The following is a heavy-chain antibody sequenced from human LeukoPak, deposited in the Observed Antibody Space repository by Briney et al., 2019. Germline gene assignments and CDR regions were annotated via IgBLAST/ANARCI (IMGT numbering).Heavy chain of an antibody. V-gene: IGHV1-69*05. CDR2: IIPIFGTA. Sequence: ASVKVSCKASGGTFSSYAISWVRQAPGQGLEWMGGIIPIFGTANYAQKFQGRVTITTDESTSTAYMELSSLRSEDTAVYYCARDGHLRYDYHDSSADHYFDYWGQGTLVTVSS. J-gene: IGHJ4*02. D-gene: IGHD3-22*01. CDR3: ARDGHLRYDYHDSSADHYFDY. CDR1: GGTFSSYA.